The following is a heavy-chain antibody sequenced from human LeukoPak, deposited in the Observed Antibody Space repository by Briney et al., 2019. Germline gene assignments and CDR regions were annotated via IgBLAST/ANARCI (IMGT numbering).Heavy chain of an antibody. D-gene: IGHD2-2*01. CDR1: GGSFSGYY. CDR2: IYYSGST. CDR3: ARGRVVVPAATYFDY. V-gene: IGHV4-59*01. Sequence: SETLSLTCAVYGGSFSGYYWSWIRQPPGKGLEWIGYIYYSGSTNYNPSLKSRVTISVDTSKNQFSLKLSSVTAADTAVYYCARGRVVVPAATYFDYWGQGTLVTVSS. J-gene: IGHJ4*02.